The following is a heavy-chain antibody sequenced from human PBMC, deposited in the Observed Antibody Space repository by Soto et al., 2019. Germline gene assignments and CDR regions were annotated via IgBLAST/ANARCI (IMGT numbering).Heavy chain of an antibody. J-gene: IGHJ6*03. D-gene: IGHD3-3*01. V-gene: IGHV3-23*01. CDR3: AKVLLRFLEWLLGPNYMDV. CDR2: ISGSGGST. CDR1: GFTFSSYA. Sequence: EVQLLESGGGLVQPGGSLRLSCAASGFTFSSYAMSWVRQAPGKGLEWVSAISGSGGSTYYADSVKGRFTISRDNSKNTLYLQMNSLRAEDTAVYYCAKVLLRFLEWLLGPNYMDVWGNGTTVTVSS.